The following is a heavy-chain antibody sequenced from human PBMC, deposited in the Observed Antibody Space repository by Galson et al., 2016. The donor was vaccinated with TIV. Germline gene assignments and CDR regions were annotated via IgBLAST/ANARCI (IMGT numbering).Heavy chain of an antibody. D-gene: IGHD4-11*01. CDR3: ARYGNYDLDY. CDR2: IKQDGSEN. Sequence: SLRLSCAASGFTFSSYWMSWVRQAPGKGLEWVAKIKQDGSENLHADPVRGRFTISRDNAKNSLYLQMNSLRAEDTAVYYCARYGNYDLDYWGQESLVTVSS. J-gene: IGHJ4*02. V-gene: IGHV3-7*03. CDR1: GFTFSSYW.